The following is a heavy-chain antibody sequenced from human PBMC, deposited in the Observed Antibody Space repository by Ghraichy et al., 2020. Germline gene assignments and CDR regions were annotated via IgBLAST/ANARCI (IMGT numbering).Heavy chain of an antibody. Sequence: SETLSLTCTVSGGSFSSSSYYWGWVRQPPGKGLEWIGNMSYSGNTYYNVSLKSRVTISEDTSKNQFSLKLSSVTAADSAVYYCARHLLPAVTNMGNWFDPWGQGMLVTVSS. CDR1: GGSFSSSSYY. CDR3: ARHLLPAVTNMGNWFDP. J-gene: IGHJ5*02. D-gene: IGHD2-2*01. V-gene: IGHV4-39*01. CDR2: MSYSGNT.